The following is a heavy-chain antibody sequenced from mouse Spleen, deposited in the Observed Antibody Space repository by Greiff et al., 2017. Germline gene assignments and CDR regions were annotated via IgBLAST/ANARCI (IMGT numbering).Heavy chain of an antibody. V-gene: IGHV14-4*01. J-gene: IGHJ4*01. Sequence: EVQLVESGAELVRPGASVKLSCTASGFNIKDDYMHWVKQRPEQGLEWIGWIDPENGDTEYASKFQGKATITADTSSNTAYLQLSSLTSEDTAVYYCTRWLLRVSYAMDYWGQGTSVTVSS. CDR1: GFNIKDDY. CDR3: TRWLLRVSYAMDY. CDR2: IDPENGDT. D-gene: IGHD2-3*01.